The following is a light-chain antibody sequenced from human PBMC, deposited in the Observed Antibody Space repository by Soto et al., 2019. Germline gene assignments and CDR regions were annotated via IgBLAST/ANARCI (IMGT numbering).Light chain of an antibody. CDR3: MQATQFPIT. Sequence: DIVMTQTPLSSPVTLGQPASISCRSSQSLVPSDGNTYLSWLQQRPGQPPRVLIYKISDRFSGVPDRFSGSGAGTDFPLKISRVEAEDVGLYYCMQATQFPITFGQGTRLELK. V-gene: IGKV2-24*01. CDR2: KIS. J-gene: IGKJ5*01. CDR1: QSLVPSDGNTY.